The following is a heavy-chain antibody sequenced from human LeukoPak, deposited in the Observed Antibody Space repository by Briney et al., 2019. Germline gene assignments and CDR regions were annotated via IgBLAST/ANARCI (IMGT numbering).Heavy chain of an antibody. J-gene: IGHJ6*03. Sequence: PSETLSLTCAVYGGSFSGYYWSWIRQPAGKGLEWIGHIYTSGSTNYNPSLKSRVTISVDTSKNQFSLKLSSVTAADTAVYYCARETSYNVWGSYYYYMDVWGKGTTVTVSS. CDR2: IYTSGST. CDR3: ARETSYNVWGSYYYYMDV. D-gene: IGHD3-16*01. CDR1: GGSFSGYY. V-gene: IGHV4-4*07.